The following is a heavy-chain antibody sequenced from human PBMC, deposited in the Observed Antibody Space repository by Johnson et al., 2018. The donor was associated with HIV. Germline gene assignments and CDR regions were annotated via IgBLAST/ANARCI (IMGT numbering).Heavy chain of an antibody. Sequence: MLLVESGGGLIQPGGSLRLSCAASDFTVSGNYMSWVRQAPGKGLEWVSLIHSGGTTFYADSVRGRFTISRDNSKNTLYLQMNSLRAEDTAVYYCATFGGGSFNAFDIWSQGTMVTVSS. CDR2: IHSGGTT. CDR1: DFTVSGNY. CDR3: ATFGGGSFNAFDI. J-gene: IGHJ3*02. V-gene: IGHV3-66*03. D-gene: IGHD1-26*01.